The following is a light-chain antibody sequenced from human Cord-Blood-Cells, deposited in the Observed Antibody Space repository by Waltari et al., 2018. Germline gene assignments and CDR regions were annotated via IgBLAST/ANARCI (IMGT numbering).Light chain of an antibody. CDR2: DAS. Sequence: DIQMTQSPSSLSASVADRVTITCQASQDISNYLNWYQQKPGKAPKLLIYDASNLETGVPSRCSGSGSWTDFTFTISSLQPEDIATYYCQQYDNLPFTFGPGTKVDIK. CDR3: QQYDNLPFT. CDR1: QDISNY. V-gene: IGKV1-33*01. J-gene: IGKJ3*01.